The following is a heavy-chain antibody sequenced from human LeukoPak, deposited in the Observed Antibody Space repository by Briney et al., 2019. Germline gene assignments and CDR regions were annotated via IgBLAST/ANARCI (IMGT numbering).Heavy chain of an antibody. V-gene: IGHV3-66*02. D-gene: IGHD6-6*01. CDR2: IYSGGST. Sequence: GGSLRLSCAASGFTVSSNYMSWVRQAPGKGLEWVSVIYSGGSTYYADSVKGRFTISRDNSKNTLYLQMNSLRAEDTAVYYCARDSFGSSPDYYYYYMDVWDKGTTVTVSS. CDR1: GFTVSSNY. CDR3: ARDSFGSSPDYYYYYMDV. J-gene: IGHJ6*03.